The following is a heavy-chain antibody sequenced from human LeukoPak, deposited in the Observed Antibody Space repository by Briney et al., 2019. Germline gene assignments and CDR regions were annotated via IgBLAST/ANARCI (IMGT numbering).Heavy chain of an antibody. V-gene: IGHV4-59*01. CDR3: ARVAINNWFDP. J-gene: IGHJ5*02. CDR2: IYYSGST. Sequence: SETLSLTCTVSGDSISSDYWSWIRQPPGKGLEWIGYIYYSGSTNYNPSLKSRVTISVDTSKNHFSLKLSSVTAADTAVYYCARVAINNWFDPWGQGTLVPVSS. D-gene: IGHD3-3*02. CDR1: GDSISSDY.